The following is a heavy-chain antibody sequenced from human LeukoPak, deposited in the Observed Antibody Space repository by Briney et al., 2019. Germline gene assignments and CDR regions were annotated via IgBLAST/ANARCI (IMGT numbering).Heavy chain of an antibody. CDR2: ISYDGTNK. D-gene: IGHD6-19*01. Sequence: GGSLRLSCAASRFTFSSYAMHWARQAPGKGLHWVAAISYDGTNKYYADSVEGRFTISRDNSKNTLYLQMNSLRADDTAVFYCARGHPRPRVIAVAGNFDSWGQGTLVTVSS. V-gene: IGHV3-30-3*01. J-gene: IGHJ4*02. CDR1: RFTFSSYA. CDR3: ARGHPRPRVIAVAGNFDS.